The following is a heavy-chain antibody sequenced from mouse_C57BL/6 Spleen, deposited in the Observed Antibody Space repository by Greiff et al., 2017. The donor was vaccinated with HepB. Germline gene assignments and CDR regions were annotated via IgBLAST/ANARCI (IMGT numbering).Heavy chain of an antibody. CDR3: ARWGGNSYYAMGY. J-gene: IGHJ4*01. CDR1: GYTFTSYW. V-gene: IGHV1-50*01. CDR2: IDPSDSYT. Sequence: QVQLQQPGAELVKPGASVKLSCKASGYTFTSYWMQWVKQRPGQGLEWIGEIDPSDSYTNYNQKFKGKATLTGDTSSSTAYMQLSSLTSEDSAVYDCARWGGNSYYAMGYWGQGTSVTVSS.